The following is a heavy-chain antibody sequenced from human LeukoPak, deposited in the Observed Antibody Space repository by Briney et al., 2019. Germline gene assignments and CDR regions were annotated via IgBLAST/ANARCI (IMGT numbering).Heavy chain of an antibody. CDR3: ARDADSSGWYPLYYFDY. V-gene: IGHV1-18*01. D-gene: IGHD6-19*01. CDR1: GYTFTSYG. Sequence: ASVKVSCKASGYTFTSYGISWVRQAPGQGLEWLGWISAYNGNTNYAQKLQGRVTMTTDTSTSTAYMELRSLRSDDTAVYYCARDADSSGWYPLYYFDYWGQGTLVTVSS. CDR2: ISAYNGNT. J-gene: IGHJ4*02.